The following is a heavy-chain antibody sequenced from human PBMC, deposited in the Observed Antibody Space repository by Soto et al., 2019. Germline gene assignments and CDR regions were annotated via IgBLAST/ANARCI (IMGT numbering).Heavy chain of an antibody. Sequence: GGSLRLSCVASGFTFSDYYMSWFRQAPGKGLEWVSYISSGGSVIYSADSMKGRFTISRDNAKNSLYLQVNSLRAEDTAVYYCAREPRDDYMISGGFDYWGQGTLVTVSS. CDR1: GFTFSDYY. V-gene: IGHV3-11*01. CDR3: AREPRDDYMISGGFDY. D-gene: IGHD4-4*01. J-gene: IGHJ4*02. CDR2: ISSGGSVI.